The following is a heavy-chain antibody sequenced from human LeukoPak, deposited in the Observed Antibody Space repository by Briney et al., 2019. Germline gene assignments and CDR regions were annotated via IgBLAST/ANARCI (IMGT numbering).Heavy chain of an antibody. V-gene: IGHV4-59*01. D-gene: IGHD1-26*01. CDR1: GASINSYY. J-gene: IGHJ5*02. CDR3: AKDWELGS. Sequence: KPSETLSLTCSVSGASINSYYWNWIRQPPGKGLEWIGNTYSSGSTNYNSSLKSRVTISLDTSKNQFSLKMSSVTAADTAVYYCAKDWELGSWGQGTLVTVSS. CDR2: TYSSGST.